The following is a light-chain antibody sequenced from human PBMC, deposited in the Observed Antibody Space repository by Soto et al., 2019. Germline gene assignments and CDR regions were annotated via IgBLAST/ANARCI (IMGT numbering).Light chain of an antibody. J-gene: IGKJ5*01. CDR3: QQYYSYRSIT. V-gene: IGKV1-39*01. CDR2: LAS. CDR1: QSINNY. Sequence: DIQMTQSPSSLSASVGDRVTITCRASQSINNYLNWYQQKPGKAPKFLIYLASSLQSGVPSRFSGSGSGTDFTLTISCLQSEDFATYYCQQYYSYRSITFGQGTRLEIK.